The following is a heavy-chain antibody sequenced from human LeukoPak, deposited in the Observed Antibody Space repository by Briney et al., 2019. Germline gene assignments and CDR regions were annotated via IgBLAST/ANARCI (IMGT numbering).Heavy chain of an antibody. CDR2: ISAYNGNT. D-gene: IGHD5-24*01. V-gene: IGHV1-18*01. J-gene: IGHJ3*02. CDR3: ARDTEDDGAFGI. CDR1: GYTFTSYG. Sequence: ASVKVSCKASGYTFTSYGISWVRQAPGQGLEWMGWISAYNGNTNYAQKLQGRVTMTTDTSTSTAYMELRCLRSDDTAVYYCARDTEDDGAFGIWGQGTMVTVSS.